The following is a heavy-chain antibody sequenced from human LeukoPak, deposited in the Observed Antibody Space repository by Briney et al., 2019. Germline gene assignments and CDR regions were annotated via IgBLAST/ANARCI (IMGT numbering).Heavy chain of an antibody. V-gene: IGHV3-23*01. J-gene: IGHJ4*02. CDR3: AKWEDTMIVVVRGNDY. CDR2: ISGSGGST. D-gene: IGHD3-22*01. Sequence: GWSLRLSCASSGFTFSSYAMSWVRQAPGGGLEWVSAISGSGGSTYYADSVKGRFTISRDSSKNTLYLQMNSLRAEDTAVYYCAKWEDTMIVVVRGNDYWGQGTLVTVSS. CDR1: GFTFSSYA.